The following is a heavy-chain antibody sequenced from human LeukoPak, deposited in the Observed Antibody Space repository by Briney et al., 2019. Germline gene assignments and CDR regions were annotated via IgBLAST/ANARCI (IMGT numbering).Heavy chain of an antibody. D-gene: IGHD1-1*01. V-gene: IGHV3-48*03. CDR2: ISSSGDTI. J-gene: IGHJ6*03. Sequence: GGSLRLSCAASGFTLSSYEMNWVRQAPGKGLEWVSYISSSGDTIYYADSVKGRFTISRDNAKKSLYLQMNSLRAEDTAVYYCARANDDYYYYYMDVWGKGTTVTISS. CDR1: GFTLSSYE. CDR3: ARANDDYYYYYMDV.